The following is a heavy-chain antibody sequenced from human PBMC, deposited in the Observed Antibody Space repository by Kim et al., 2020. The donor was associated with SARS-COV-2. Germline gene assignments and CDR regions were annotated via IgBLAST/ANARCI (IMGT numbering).Heavy chain of an antibody. Sequence: SETLSLTCTVSGGSISSSSYYWGWIRQPPGKGLEWIGSIYYSGSTYYNPSLKSRVTISVDTSKNQFSLKLSSVTAADTAVYYWARHFYGYSYAFPFDDWGQGTLVTVSS. CDR2: IYYSGST. J-gene: IGHJ4*02. CDR1: GGSISSSSYY. CDR3: ARHFYGYSYAFPFDD. D-gene: IGHD5-18*01. V-gene: IGHV4-39*01.